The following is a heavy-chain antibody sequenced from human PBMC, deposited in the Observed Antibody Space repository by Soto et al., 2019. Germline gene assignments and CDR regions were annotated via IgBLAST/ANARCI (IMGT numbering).Heavy chain of an antibody. V-gene: IGHV4-39*01. Sequence: SETLSLTCTVSGGSISSSDYYWGWIRQPPGKGLEWIGSIYYSGSTYYNPSLKSRVTISVDTSKNQFSLKLSSVTAADTAVYYCARVNKIFRGVIITSIWLDPWGQGTLVTVSS. D-gene: IGHD3-10*01. J-gene: IGHJ5*02. CDR2: IYYSGST. CDR3: ARVNKIFRGVIITSIWLDP. CDR1: GGSISSSDYY.